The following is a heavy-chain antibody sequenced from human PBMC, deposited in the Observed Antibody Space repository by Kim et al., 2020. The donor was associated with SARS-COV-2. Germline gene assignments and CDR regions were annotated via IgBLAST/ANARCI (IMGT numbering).Heavy chain of an antibody. V-gene: IGHV4-39*07. Sequence: SETLSLTCTVSGAIISSSVHYWGWIRQPPGKGLEWLGNVFYSGTIHYNPSLKSRLTISVDASKNQFSLGLSSVTAADTDVYYCARAQWSGSYVAAFDIWGQGTTVSVSS. CDR1: GAIISSSVHY. CDR3: ARAQWSGSYVAAFDI. J-gene: IGHJ3*02. D-gene: IGHD1-26*01. CDR2: VFYSGTI.